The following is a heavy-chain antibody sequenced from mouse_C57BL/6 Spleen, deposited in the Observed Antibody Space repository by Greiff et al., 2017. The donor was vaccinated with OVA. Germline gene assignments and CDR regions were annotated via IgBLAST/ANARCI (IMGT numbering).Heavy chain of an antibody. D-gene: IGHD2-4*01. CDR2: INPSNGGT. CDR3: ARAGYYDNDDY. V-gene: IGHV1-53*01. CDR1: GYTFTSYW. J-gene: IGHJ4*01. Sequence: VQLQQPGTELVKPGASVKLSCKASGYTFTSYWMHWVKQRPGQGLEWIGNINPSNGGTNYNEKFQGKATLTVDKSSSTAYMQLSSLTSEDTAVYYCARAGYYDNDDYWGQGTSVTVSS.